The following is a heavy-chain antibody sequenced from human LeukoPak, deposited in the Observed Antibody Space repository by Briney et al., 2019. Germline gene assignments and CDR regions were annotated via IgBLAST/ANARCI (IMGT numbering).Heavy chain of an antibody. CDR2: IIPILGIA. CDR1: GGTFSSYA. J-gene: IGHJ4*02. Sequence: EASVKVSCKASGGTFSSYAISWVRQAPGQGLEWMGRIIPILGIANYAQKFQGRVTITADKSTSTAYMELSSLRSEDTAVYYCAREDGDGYNYCYFDYWGQGTLVTVSS. V-gene: IGHV1-69*04. CDR3: AREDGDGYNYCYFDY. D-gene: IGHD5-24*01.